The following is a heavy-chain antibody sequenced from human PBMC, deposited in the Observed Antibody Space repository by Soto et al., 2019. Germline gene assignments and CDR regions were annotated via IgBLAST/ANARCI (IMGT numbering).Heavy chain of an antibody. CDR3: AKSGYCSSNSSPRGNWFDP. J-gene: IGHJ5*02. CDR1: GFTFSSYG. V-gene: IGHV3-30*18. D-gene: IGHD2-2*01. Sequence: PGGSLRLSCAASGFTFSSYGMHWVRQAPGKGLEWVAVISYDGSNKYYADSVKGRFTISRDNSKNTLYLQMNSLRAEDTAVYYCAKSGYCSSNSSPRGNWFDPWGQGTLVTVSS. CDR2: ISYDGSNK.